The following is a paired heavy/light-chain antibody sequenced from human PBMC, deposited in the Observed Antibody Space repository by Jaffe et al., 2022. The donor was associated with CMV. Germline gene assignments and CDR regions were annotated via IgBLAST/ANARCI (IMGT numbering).Light chain of an antibody. CDR2: AAS. J-gene: IGKJ1*01. CDR3: QQLNSYPRT. V-gene: IGKV1-9*01. Sequence: IQLTQSPSSLSASVGDRVTITCRASQGISSYLAWYQQKPGKAPKLLIYAASTLQSGVPSRFSGSGSGTDFTLTISSLQPEDFATYYCQQLNSYPRTFGQGTKVEIK. CDR1: QGISSY.
Heavy chain of an antibody. CDR3: ARGRWAGIFGVVAYYFDY. J-gene: IGHJ4*02. V-gene: IGHV4-34*01. D-gene: IGHD3-3*01. Sequence: QVQLQQWGAGLLKPSETLSLTCAVYGGSFSGYYWSWIRQPPGKGLEWIGEINHSGSTNYNPSLKSRVTISVDTSKNQFSLKLSSVTAADTAVYYCARGRWAGIFGVVAYYFDYWGQGTLVTVSS. CDR1: GGSFSGYY. CDR2: INHSGST.